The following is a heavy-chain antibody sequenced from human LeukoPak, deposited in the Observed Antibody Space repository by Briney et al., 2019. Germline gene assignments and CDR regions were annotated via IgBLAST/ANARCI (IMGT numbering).Heavy chain of an antibody. J-gene: IGHJ4*02. D-gene: IGHD3-22*01. Sequence: PGGSLRLSCAASGFTFSSYSMNWVRQAPGKGLEWVGRIKSKAAGGTPDYAAPVKGRFTISRDDSKNTLYLQMNSLKTEDTAMYYCTTNPYDPKIFDYWGQGTLVTVSS. CDR3: TTNPYDPKIFDY. CDR1: GFTFSSYS. V-gene: IGHV3-15*01. CDR2: IKSKAAGGTP.